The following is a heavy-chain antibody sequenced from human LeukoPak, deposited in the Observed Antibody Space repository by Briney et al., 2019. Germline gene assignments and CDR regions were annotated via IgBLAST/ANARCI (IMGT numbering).Heavy chain of an antibody. CDR2: ISTDSKFK. J-gene: IGHJ2*01. CDR1: EFTFRSYN. CDR3: VRGPRSHRSDLTKWYFDL. V-gene: IGHV3-21*01. Sequence: GGSLRLSCAASEFTFRSYNMVWVRQAPGKGLEWVSSISTDSKFKYYSDSVTGRFTISRDNAENSLSLQMNSLRVDDTATYYCVRGPRSHRSDLTKWYFDLWGRGTLVSVSS.